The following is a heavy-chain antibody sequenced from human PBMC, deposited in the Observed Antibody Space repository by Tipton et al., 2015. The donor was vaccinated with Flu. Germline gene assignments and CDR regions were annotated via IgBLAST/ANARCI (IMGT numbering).Heavy chain of an antibody. J-gene: IGHJ5*02. V-gene: IGHV4-59*01. D-gene: IGHD5-18*01. CDR2: IYYSGST. CDR3: ARGYAGWFDP. Sequence: TLSLTCTVSGGSISSYYWSWIRQPPGKGLEWIGYIYYSGSTNYNPSLKSRVTISVDTSKNQFSLKLSSVTAADTAAYYCARGYAGWFDPWGQGTLVTVSS. CDR1: GGSISSYY.